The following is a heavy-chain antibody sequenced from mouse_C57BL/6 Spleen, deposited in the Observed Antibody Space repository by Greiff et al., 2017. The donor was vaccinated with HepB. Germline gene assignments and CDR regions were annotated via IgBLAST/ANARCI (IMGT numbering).Heavy chain of an antibody. V-gene: IGHV1-52*01. J-gene: IGHJ3*01. CDR3: ARELDSSGYAY. D-gene: IGHD3-2*02. CDR1: GYTFTSYW. CDR2: IDPSDSET. Sequence: QVQLQQPGAELVRPGSSVKLSCKASGYTFTSYWMHWVKQRPIQGLEWIGNIDPSDSETHYNQKFKDKATLTVDKSSSTAYMQLSSLTSEDSAVYYCARELDSSGYAYWGQGTLVTVSA.